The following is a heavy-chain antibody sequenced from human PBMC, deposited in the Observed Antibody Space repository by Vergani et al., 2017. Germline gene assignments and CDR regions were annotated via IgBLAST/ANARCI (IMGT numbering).Heavy chain of an antibody. Sequence: EVQLVQSGAEVKKPGESLKLSCNGSGYTFTSYCIGLLRQMPGQGLESRGILYPVDSHTRYSPSFQGQVTISADKSSSTAYLQWSSLKASDTAMYYCARPPGVAATQGYDYWGQGTLVTVSS. D-gene: IGHD2-15*01. CDR2: LYPVDSHT. CDR3: ARPPGVAATQGYDY. J-gene: IGHJ4*02. CDR1: GYTFTSYC. V-gene: IGHV5-51*01.